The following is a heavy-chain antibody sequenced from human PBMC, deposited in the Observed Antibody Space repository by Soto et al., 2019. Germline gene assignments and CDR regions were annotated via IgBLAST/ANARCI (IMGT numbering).Heavy chain of an antibody. CDR2: VDPRDGST. D-gene: IGHD3-10*01. CDR1: GYIFTTYS. V-gene: IGHV1-46*01. Sequence: QVQLVPSGAEMKRPGASVILSCKASGYIFTTYSIHWVRQTAGQGLEWMAKVDPRDGSTGYAQKFRGRVSMAWDTSTGTVSMEVSSLTSDDTATYYCARVRSSGRELDYWGQGTQVTVSS. CDR3: ARVRSSGRELDY. J-gene: IGHJ4*02.